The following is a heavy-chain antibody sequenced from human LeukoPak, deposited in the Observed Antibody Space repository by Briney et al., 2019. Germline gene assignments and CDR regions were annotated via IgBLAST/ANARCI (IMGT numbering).Heavy chain of an antibody. CDR2: ISSSSTYI. Sequence: GGSLRLSCAASGFTFSSYSMNWVRQAPGKGLEWVSSISSSSTYINYADSLKGRFTISRDNAKNSLHLQMNSLRAEDTAVYYCARAGFTFSDYFGSFFDYWGQGALVTVSS. CDR3: ARAGFTFSDYFGSFFDY. V-gene: IGHV3-21*01. J-gene: IGHJ4*02. CDR1: GFTFSSYS. D-gene: IGHD3-10*01.